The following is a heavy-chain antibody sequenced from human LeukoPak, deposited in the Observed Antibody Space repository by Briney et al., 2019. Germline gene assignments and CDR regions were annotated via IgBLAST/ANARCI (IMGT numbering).Heavy chain of an antibody. CDR1: GGSISSYY. J-gene: IGHJ4*02. CDR2: IYYSGST. D-gene: IGHD3-9*01. CDR3: AGGTGFIIKD. Sequence: PSETLSLTCTVSGGSISSYYWSWIRQPPGKGLEWIGYIYYSGSTNYNPSLKSRVTTSVDTSKNQFSLKLSSVTAADTAVYYCAGGTGFIIKDWGQGTLVTVSS. V-gene: IGHV4-59*01.